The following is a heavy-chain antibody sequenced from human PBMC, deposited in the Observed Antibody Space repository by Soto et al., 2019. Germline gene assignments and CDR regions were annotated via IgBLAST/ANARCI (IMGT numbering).Heavy chain of an antibody. V-gene: IGHV1-2*02. D-gene: IGHD1-26*01. CDR1: GYTFTGYY. CDR3: ARGDGALDY. CDR2: INPNSGGT. Sequence: ASGKVCSKASGYTFTGYYMHWVRQAPGQGLEWMGWINPNSGGTNYAQKFQGRVTMTRDTSISTAYMELSRLRSDDTAVYYCARGDGALDYWGQGTLVIVSS. J-gene: IGHJ4*02.